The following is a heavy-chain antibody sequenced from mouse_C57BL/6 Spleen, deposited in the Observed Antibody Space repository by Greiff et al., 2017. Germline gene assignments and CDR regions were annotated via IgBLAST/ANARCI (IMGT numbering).Heavy chain of an antibody. D-gene: IGHD3-3*01. Sequence: EVQLQQSGPELVKPGASVKISCKASGYTFTDYYMNWVKQSHGKSLEWIGDINPNNGGTSYNQKFKGKATLTVDKSSSTAYMELRSLTSEDSAVYYCARRPGRGYFDYWGQGTTLTVSS. CDR3: ARRPGRGYFDY. V-gene: IGHV1-26*01. J-gene: IGHJ2*01. CDR1: GYTFTDYY. CDR2: INPNNGGT.